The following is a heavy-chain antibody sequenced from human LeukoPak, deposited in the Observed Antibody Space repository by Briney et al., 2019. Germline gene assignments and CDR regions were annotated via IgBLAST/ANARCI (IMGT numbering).Heavy chain of an antibody. CDR1: GGSISSYY. CDR2: IYYSGST. V-gene: IGHV4-59*01. J-gene: IGHJ4*02. D-gene: IGHD2-2*01. Sequence: SETLSLTCTVSGGSISSYYWSWIRQPPGKGLEWIGYIYYSGSTNYNPSLKSRVTMSVDTSKNQFSLKLSSVTAADTAVYYCARGGPRYCSSTSCYPPRYWGQGTLVTVSS. CDR3: ARGGPRYCSSTSCYPPRY.